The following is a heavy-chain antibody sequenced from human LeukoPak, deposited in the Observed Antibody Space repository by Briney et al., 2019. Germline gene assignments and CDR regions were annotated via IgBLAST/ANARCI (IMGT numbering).Heavy chain of an antibody. CDR1: GGSISSYY. Sequence: SETLSLTCTVSGGSISSYYWSWIRQPPGKGLEWIGYIYYSGSTNYNPSLKSRVTISVDTSKNQFSLKLSSVTAADTAVYYCARDRSGEYYFDYRGQGTLVTVSS. CDR2: IYYSGST. D-gene: IGHD3-10*01. CDR3: ARDRSGEYYFDY. J-gene: IGHJ4*02. V-gene: IGHV4-59*01.